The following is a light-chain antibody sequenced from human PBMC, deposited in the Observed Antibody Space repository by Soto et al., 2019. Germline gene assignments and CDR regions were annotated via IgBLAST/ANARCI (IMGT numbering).Light chain of an antibody. CDR3: QKYNSAPRT. J-gene: IGKJ1*01. CDR1: QSVSIN. Sequence: EIVMTQSPATLSVSLGERATLSCRASQSVSINLAWYQQKPGQAPRLLIYSASTLQSGVPLRFSGSGSGTDFTLTISSLQPEDAAAYYCQKYNSAPRTFGQGTKVEIK. CDR2: SAS. V-gene: IGKV3-15*01.